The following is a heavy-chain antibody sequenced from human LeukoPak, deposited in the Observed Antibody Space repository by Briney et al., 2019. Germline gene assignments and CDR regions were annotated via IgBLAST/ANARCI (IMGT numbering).Heavy chain of an antibody. CDR2: IYHSGST. Sequence: SQTLSLTCTVSGGSISSGGYYWSWIRQPPGKGLEWIGYIYHSGSTYYNPSLKSRVTISVDRSKNQFSLQLSSVTPEDTAVYYCAREDDSGNINNDWFDPWGQGTLVTVSS. J-gene: IGHJ5*02. D-gene: IGHD1-26*01. CDR3: AREDDSGNINNDWFDP. CDR1: GGSISSGGYY. V-gene: IGHV4-30-2*01.